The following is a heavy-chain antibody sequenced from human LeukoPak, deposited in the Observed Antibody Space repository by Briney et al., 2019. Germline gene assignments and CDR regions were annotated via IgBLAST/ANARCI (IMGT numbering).Heavy chain of an antibody. CDR1: GFAFNGHG. CDR3: ARAPWNYPKWFDP. D-gene: IGHD1-7*01. Sequence: GGSLRLSCAASGFAFNGHGMNWVRQAPGKGLEWVSYISSSSSNIYSADFVKGGFSISRDNAKNSVYLQMNSLRDEDTAVYYCARAPWNYPKWFDPWGQGTLVTVSS. CDR2: ISSSSSNI. J-gene: IGHJ5*02. V-gene: IGHV3-48*02.